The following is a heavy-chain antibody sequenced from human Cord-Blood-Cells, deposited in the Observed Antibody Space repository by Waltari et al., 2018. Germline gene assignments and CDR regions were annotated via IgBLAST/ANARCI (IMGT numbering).Heavy chain of an antibody. CDR2: IRSKANSYAT. V-gene: IGHV3-73*02. CDR3: TRHDGESIPFDI. J-gene: IGHJ3*02. D-gene: IGHD3-10*01. CDR1: GFTFCGSA. Sequence: EVQLVECGGGLVQPGGSLKLSCAASGFTFCGSAMHWVRQASGKGLEWVGRIRSKANSYATAYAASVKGRFTISRDDSKNTAYLQMNSLKTEDTAVYYCTRHDGESIPFDIWGQGTMVTVSS.